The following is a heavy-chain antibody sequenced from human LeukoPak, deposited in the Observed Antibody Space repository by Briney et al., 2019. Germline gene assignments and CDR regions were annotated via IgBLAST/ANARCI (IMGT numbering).Heavy chain of an antibody. CDR1: GGSISSGGYS. CDR2: IYHSGST. Sequence: PSQTLSLTCAVSGGSISSGGYSWSWIRQPPGKGLEWIGYIYHSGSTYYNPSLKSRVTISVDRSKNQFSLKLSSVTAADTAVYYCARYCSSTSCYGSYNWFDPWGQGTPVTVSS. V-gene: IGHV4-30-2*01. CDR3: ARYCSSTSCYGSYNWFDP. D-gene: IGHD2-2*01. J-gene: IGHJ5*02.